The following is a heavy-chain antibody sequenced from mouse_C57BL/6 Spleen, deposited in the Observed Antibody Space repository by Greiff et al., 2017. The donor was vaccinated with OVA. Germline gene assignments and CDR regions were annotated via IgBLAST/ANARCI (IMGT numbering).Heavy chain of an antibody. CDR2: IYPGDGDT. Sequence: QVQLKESGPELVKPGASVKISCKASGYAFSSSWMNWVKQRPGKGLEWIGRIYPGDGDTNYNGKFKGKATLTADKSSSTAYMQLSSLTSEDSAVYFCARHYDGYPWFAYWGQGTLVTVSA. J-gene: IGHJ3*01. CDR3: ARHYDGYPWFAY. V-gene: IGHV1-82*01. D-gene: IGHD2-3*01. CDR1: GYAFSSSW.